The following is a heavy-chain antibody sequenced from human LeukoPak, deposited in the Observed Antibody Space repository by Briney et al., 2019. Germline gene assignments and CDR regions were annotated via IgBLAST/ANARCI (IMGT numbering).Heavy chain of an antibody. CDR1: GGTFGSYT. V-gene: IGHV1-69*04. CDR2: IIPILGIA. D-gene: IGHD2-21*02. Sequence: SVKVSCKASGGTFGSYTISWVRQAPGQGLEWMGRIIPILGIANYAQKFQGRVTITADKSTGTAYMELSSLRSEDTAVYYCARDCGGDCYHYYYGMDVWGQGTTVTVSS. J-gene: IGHJ6*02. CDR3: ARDCGGDCYHYYYGMDV.